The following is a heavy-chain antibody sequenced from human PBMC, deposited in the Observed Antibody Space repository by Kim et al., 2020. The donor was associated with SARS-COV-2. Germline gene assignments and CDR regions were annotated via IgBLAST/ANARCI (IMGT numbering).Heavy chain of an antibody. V-gene: IGHV4-34*01. Sequence: SETLSLTCAVYGGSFSGYYWSWIRQPPGKGLEWIGEINHSGSTNYNPSLKSRVTISVDTSKNQFSLKLSSVTAADTAVYYCARGRRYYYDSSGSSRLDYWGQGTLVTVSS. CDR2: INHSGST. J-gene: IGHJ4*02. D-gene: IGHD3-22*01. CDR3: ARGRRYYYDSSGSSRLDY. CDR1: GGSFSGYY.